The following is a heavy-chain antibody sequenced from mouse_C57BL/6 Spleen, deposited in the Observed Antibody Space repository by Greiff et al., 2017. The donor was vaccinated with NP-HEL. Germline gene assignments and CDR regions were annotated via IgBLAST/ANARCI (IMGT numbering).Heavy chain of an antibody. J-gene: IGHJ1*03. D-gene: IGHD2-4*01. CDR2: IYPSDSET. CDR3: ARSIYYDPSYFDV. CDR1: GYTFTSYW. V-gene: IGHV1-61*01. Sequence: QVHVKQPGAELVRPGSSVKLSCKASGYTFTSYWMDWVKQRPGQGLEWIGNIYPSDSETHYNQKFKDKATLTVDKSSSTAYMQLSSLTSEDSAVYYCARSIYYDPSYFDVWGTGTTVTVSS.